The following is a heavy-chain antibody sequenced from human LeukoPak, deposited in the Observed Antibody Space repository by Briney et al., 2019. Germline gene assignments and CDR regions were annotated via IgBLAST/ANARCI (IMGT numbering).Heavy chain of an antibody. V-gene: IGHV3-21*01. CDR1: GFTFSTHA. D-gene: IGHD3-22*01. J-gene: IGHJ4*02. CDR3: ARDYGTFYYYDSSGPEDY. CDR2: ISSSSSYI. Sequence: GGSLRLSCAASGFTFSTHAMHWVRQAPGKGLEWVSSISSSSSYIYYADSVKGRFTISRDNSKNTLYLQMNSLRAEDTAVYYCARDYGTFYYYDSSGPEDYWGQGTLVTVSS.